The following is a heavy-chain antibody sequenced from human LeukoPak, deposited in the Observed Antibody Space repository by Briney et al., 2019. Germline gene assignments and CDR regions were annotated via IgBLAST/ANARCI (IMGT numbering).Heavy chain of an antibody. J-gene: IGHJ4*02. Sequence: SETLSLTCTVSGGSISGGTYCWSWIRQPAGKGLEWIGRIYDSGSTNYNPSLKSRVTISVDTSKNQFSLKLSSVTAADTAVYYCARVTYYYGSGSPQFDYWGQGTLVTVSS. V-gene: IGHV4-61*10. CDR3: ARVTYYYGSGSPQFDY. CDR1: GGSISGGTYC. D-gene: IGHD3-10*01. CDR2: IYDSGST.